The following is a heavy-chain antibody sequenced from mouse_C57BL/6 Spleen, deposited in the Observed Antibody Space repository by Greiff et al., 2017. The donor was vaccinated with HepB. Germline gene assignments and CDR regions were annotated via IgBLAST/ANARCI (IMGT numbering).Heavy chain of an antibody. CDR1: GYAFSSSW. J-gene: IGHJ2*01. CDR3: ARSRPGYLDY. V-gene: IGHV1-82*01. CDR2: IYPGDGDT. Sequence: VQLQQSGPELVKPGASVKISCKASGYAFSSSWMNWVKQRPGKGLEWIGRIYPGDGDTNYNGKFKGKATLTADKSSSTAYRQLSSLTYEDSAVYFCARSRPGYLDYWGQGTTLTVSS.